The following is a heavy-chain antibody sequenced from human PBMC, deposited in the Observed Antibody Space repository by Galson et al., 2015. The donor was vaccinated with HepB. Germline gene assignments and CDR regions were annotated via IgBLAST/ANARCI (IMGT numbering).Heavy chain of an antibody. D-gene: IGHD3-22*01. J-gene: IGHJ4*02. CDR2: INAADGNT. V-gene: IGHV1-3*01. CDR1: GYTSTNNA. CDR3: ARWYYFDNSCHYDY. Sequence: SVKVSCKASGYTSTNNAIHWVRQAPGQRPEWMGWINAADGNTRYSQKFQGRVTITRDTSASTAYMDLSSLRPEDTAVYYCARWYYFDNSCHYDYWGQGTLVTVSS.